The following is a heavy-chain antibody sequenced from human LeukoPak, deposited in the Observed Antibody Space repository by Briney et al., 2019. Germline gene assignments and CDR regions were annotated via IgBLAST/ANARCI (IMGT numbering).Heavy chain of an antibody. CDR1: GFTFSSYA. D-gene: IGHD1-1*01. CDR3: ARDRPGGSDWNDALDY. V-gene: IGHV3-30*04. Sequence: QPGRSLRLSCAASGFTFSSYAMHWVRQAPGKGLEWVAVISYDGSNKYYADSVKGRFTISRDNAKNSLYLQMNSLRAEDTAVYYCARDRPGGSDWNDALDYWGQGTLVTVSS. J-gene: IGHJ4*02. CDR2: ISYDGSNK.